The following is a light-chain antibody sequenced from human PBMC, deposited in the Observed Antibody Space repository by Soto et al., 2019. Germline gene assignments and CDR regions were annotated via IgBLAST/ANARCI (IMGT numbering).Light chain of an antibody. CDR2: AAS. CDR3: QQSYSSPIT. Sequence: DIQMIQSPSSLSASVGDRVTITCRASQRITSSVNWYQQKPGKAPKLLIYAASNLQSGVPSRFSCSGSGTDFTLTISSLQPEDFATYYCQQSYSSPITFGQGTQLEIK. J-gene: IGKJ5*01. V-gene: IGKV1-39*01. CDR1: QRITSS.